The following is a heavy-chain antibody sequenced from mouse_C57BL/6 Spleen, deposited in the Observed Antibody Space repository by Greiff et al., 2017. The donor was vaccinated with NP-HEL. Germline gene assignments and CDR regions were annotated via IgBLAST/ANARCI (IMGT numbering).Heavy chain of an antibody. D-gene: IGHD2-2*01. J-gene: IGHJ3*01. CDR1: GYTFTDYY. CDR3: ARSWLTWFAY. CDR2: INPYNGGT. Sequence: VQLQQSGPVLVKPGASVKMSCKASGYTFTDYYMNWVKQSHGKSLEWIGVINPYNGGTSYNQKFKGKATLTVDKSSSTAYMELNSLTSEDSAVYYCARSWLTWFAYWGQGTLVTVSA. V-gene: IGHV1-19*01.